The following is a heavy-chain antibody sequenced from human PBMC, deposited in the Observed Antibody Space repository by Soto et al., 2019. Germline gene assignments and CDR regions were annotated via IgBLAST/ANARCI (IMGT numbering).Heavy chain of an antibody. CDR3: AKALGYCSSTSCYASGWTRPSSMDV. J-gene: IGHJ6*03. Sequence: GGSLRLSCAASGFTFSSYGMHWVRQAPGKGLEWVAVISYDGSNKYYADSVKGRFTISRDNSKNTLYLQMNSLRAEDTAVYYCAKALGYCSSTSCYASGWTRPSSMDVWGKGTTVTVSS. V-gene: IGHV3-30*18. D-gene: IGHD2-2*01. CDR2: ISYDGSNK. CDR1: GFTFSSYG.